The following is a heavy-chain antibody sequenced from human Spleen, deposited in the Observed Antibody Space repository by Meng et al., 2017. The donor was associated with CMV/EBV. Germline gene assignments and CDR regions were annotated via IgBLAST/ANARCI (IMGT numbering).Heavy chain of an antibody. V-gene: IGHV4-59*01. CDR2: IYYSGST. J-gene: IGHJ3*02. CDR1: SISSYY. Sequence: SISSYYWSWIRQPPGKGLEWIGYIYYSGSTNYNPSLKSRVTISVDTSKNQFSLKLSSVTAADTAVYYCARDMLSSDYYYDSRRAFDIWGQGTMVTVSS. CDR3: ARDMLSSDYYYDSRRAFDI. D-gene: IGHD3-22*01.